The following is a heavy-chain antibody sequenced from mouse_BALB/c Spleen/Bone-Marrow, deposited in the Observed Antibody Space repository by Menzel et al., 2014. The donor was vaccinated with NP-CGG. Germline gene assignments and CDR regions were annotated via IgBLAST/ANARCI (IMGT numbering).Heavy chain of an antibody. Sequence: EVMLVESGGGLVQPGGSLKVSCAASGFTFNNYGMSWVRQTPDKRLELVATINRNGGSSYYPDSVKGRFTISRDSAKNTLYRQMSSLKSEDTAIYYCSRGNYGNYVDYFDYWGQGTTLTVSS. CDR3: SRGNYGNYVDYFDY. CDR2: INRNGGSS. V-gene: IGHV5-6-3*01. D-gene: IGHD2-1*01. CDR1: GFTFNNYG. J-gene: IGHJ2*01.